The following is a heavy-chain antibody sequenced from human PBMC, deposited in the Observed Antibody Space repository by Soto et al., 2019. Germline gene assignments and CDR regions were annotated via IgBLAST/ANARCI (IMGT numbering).Heavy chain of an antibody. V-gene: IGHV1-2*02. Sequence: VASLKGSCTPSGYPFTNLYIHWVRQAPGLGLEWMGWIDPRSGASRKTQRFQGRFTMTRDTSTNTVYMELSSLRSDDTAVYFCARDNYGTFDYCRHGPLVTVSS. CDR1: GYPFTNLY. CDR3: ARDNYGTFDY. J-gene: IGHJ4*01. D-gene: IGHD3-10*01. CDR2: IDPRSGAS.